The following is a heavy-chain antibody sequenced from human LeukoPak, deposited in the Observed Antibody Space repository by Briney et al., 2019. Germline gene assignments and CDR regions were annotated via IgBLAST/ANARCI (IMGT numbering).Heavy chain of an antibody. CDR2: INPSDGST. D-gene: IGHD1-26*01. J-gene: IGHJ4*02. CDR1: GGTFSSYA. V-gene: IGHV1-46*01. Sequence: ASVKVSCKASGGTFSSYAISWVRQAPGQGLEWMGIINPSDGSTSYTQKFQGRVTMTSDTSTSTVYMNLRSLRSEDTAVYYCARSLSRGSNYFVWSMIDDWGQGTLVIVSS. CDR3: ARSLSRGSNYFVWSMIDD.